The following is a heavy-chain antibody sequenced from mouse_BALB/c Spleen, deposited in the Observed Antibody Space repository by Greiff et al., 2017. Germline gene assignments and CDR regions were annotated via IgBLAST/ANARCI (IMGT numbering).Heavy chain of an antibody. D-gene: IGHD4-1*01. CDR3: ATGPFDY. CDR1: GYTFTDYA. J-gene: IGHJ3*01. Sequence: QVQLQQSGAELVRPGVSVKISCKGSGYTFTDYAMHWVKQSHAKSLEWIGVISTYYGDASYNQKFKGKATMTVDKSSSTAYMELARLTSEDSAIYYCATGPFDYWGQGTLVTVSA. CDR2: ISTYYGDA. V-gene: IGHV1S137*01.